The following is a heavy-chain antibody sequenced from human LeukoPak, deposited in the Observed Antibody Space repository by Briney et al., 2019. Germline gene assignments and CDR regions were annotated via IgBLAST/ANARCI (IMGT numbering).Heavy chain of an antibody. Sequence: ASVKVSCKASGGTFSSYAISWVRQAPGQGLEWMGGIIPIFGTANYAQKFQGRVTITADESTSTAYMELSSLRSEDTAVYYCARDVSLTYYDFWSGYFGSWFDPWGQGTLVTVSS. CDR1: GGTFSSYA. J-gene: IGHJ5*02. V-gene: IGHV1-69*13. CDR2: IIPIFGTA. D-gene: IGHD3-3*01. CDR3: ARDVSLTYYDFWSGYFGSWFDP.